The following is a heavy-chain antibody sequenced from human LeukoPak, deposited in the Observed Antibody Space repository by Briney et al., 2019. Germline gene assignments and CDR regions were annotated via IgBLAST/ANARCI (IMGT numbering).Heavy chain of an antibody. V-gene: IGHV3-33*01. D-gene: IGHD1-26*01. Sequence: GGSLRLSCAASGFTFSSYGMHWVRQAPGKGLEWVAVIWYDGSNKCYADSVKGRFTISRDNSKNTLYLQMNSLRAEDTAVYYCARDSGSQHLDYWGQGTLVTVSS. CDR2: IWYDGSNK. CDR1: GFTFSSYG. J-gene: IGHJ4*02. CDR3: ARDSGSQHLDY.